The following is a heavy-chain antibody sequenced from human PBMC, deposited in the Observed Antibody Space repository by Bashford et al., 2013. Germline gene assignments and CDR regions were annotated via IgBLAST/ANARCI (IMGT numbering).Heavy chain of an antibody. J-gene: IGHJ4*02. Sequence: VASVKVSCKASGYTFTSYNTHWVRQAPGQGLEWMGWISAYNGNTNYAQKLQGRVTMTTDTSTSTAYMELRSLRSDDTAVYYCARGYSSSWYVDYWGQGTLVTVSS. CDR3: ARGYSSSWYVDY. CDR1: GYTFTSYN. CDR2: ISAYNGNT. V-gene: IGHV1-18*04. D-gene: IGHD6-13*01.